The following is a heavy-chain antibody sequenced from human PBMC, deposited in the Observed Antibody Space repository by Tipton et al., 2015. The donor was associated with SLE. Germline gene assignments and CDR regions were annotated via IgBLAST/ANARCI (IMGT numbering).Heavy chain of an antibody. CDR1: GFTFSSSA. Sequence: SLRLSCAASGFTFSSSAMHWVRQAPGKGLEWVAVISYDGSNKYYADSVKGRFTISRDNSKNTLYLQMNSLRAEDTAVYYCARGGCSGGSCYLPFDYWGQGTLVTVSS. CDR3: ARGGCSGGSCYLPFDY. CDR2: ISYDGSNK. D-gene: IGHD2-15*01. J-gene: IGHJ4*02. V-gene: IGHV3-30*14.